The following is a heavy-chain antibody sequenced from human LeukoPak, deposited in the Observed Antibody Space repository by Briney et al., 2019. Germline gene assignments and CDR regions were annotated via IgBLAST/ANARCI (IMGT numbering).Heavy chain of an antibody. J-gene: IGHJ6*02. D-gene: IGHD3-10*01. CDR1: GFTFDDYV. CDR2: ISGDGGST. Sequence: GGSLRLSCAASGFTFDDYVMHWVRQAPGKGLEWVSLISGDGGSTYYADSVKGRFTISRDNSKNSLYLQMNSLRTEDTALYYCATGGDVWGQGTTVTVSS. V-gene: IGHV3-43*02. CDR3: ATGGDV.